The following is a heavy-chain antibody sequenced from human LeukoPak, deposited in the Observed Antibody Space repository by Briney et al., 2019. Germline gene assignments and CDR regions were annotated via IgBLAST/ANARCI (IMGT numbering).Heavy chain of an antibody. V-gene: IGHV3-23*01. D-gene: IGHD6-13*01. CDR3: APDLGGSAWSLDD. J-gene: IGHJ4*02. CDR1: GSTLSNYA. Sequence: PGGSLRLSCAASGSTLSNYAMVWVRQAPGKGLEWVSLISGSGGGTYFADSMKGRFTISRDNSKNTLYLQMDGLRAEDTAIYYCAPDLGGSAWSLDDWGQGTLVTVSS. CDR2: ISGSGGGT.